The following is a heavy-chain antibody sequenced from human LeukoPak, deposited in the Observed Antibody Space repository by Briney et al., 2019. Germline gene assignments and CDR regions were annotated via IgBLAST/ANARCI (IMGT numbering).Heavy chain of an antibody. D-gene: IGHD3-3*01. CDR3: AKVGSYDFWSGYDY. Sequence: GGSLRLSCAASGFTFSIYAMSWVRQAPGKGLEWVSAISGSGGSTYYADSVKGRFTISRDNSKNTLYLQMNSLRAEDTAVYYCAKVGSYDFWSGYDYWGQGTLVTVSS. J-gene: IGHJ4*02. CDR1: GFTFSIYA. CDR2: ISGSGGST. V-gene: IGHV3-23*01.